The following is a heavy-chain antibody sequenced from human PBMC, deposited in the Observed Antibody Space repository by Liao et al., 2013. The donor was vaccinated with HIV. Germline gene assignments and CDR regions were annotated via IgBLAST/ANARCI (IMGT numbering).Heavy chain of an antibody. Sequence: QVQLQQWGAGLLKPSETLSLICAVYGGPFSGYYWSWIRQPPGKGLEWIGRIYTSGSTNYNPSLKSRVTISVDTSKNQFSLKLSSVTAADTAVYYCARSMLLRPNWFDPWAREPWSPSPQ. CDR3: ARSMLLRPNWFDP. J-gene: IGHJ5*02. V-gene: IGHV4-59*10. CDR2: IYTSGST. D-gene: IGHD2-15*01. CDR1: GGPFSGYY.